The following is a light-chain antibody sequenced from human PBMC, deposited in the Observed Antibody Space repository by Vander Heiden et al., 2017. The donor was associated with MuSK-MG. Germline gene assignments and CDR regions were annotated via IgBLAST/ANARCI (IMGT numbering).Light chain of an antibody. Sequence: QSDLTQPASVSGSPGQSITISCTGTSSDVGGYNYVSWYHPPPANPLILIIYDVSIRPSGVANRFSGSKSGTTASLTISALQAEDAADYYCSSYTSSSTLVFGGGTKLTVL. V-gene: IGLV2-14*03. CDR3: SSYTSSSTLV. J-gene: IGLJ2*01. CDR1: SSDVGGYNY. CDR2: DVS.